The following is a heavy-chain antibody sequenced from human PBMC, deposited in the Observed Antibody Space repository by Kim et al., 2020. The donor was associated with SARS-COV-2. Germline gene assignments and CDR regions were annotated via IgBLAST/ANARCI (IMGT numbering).Heavy chain of an antibody. V-gene: IGHV1-18*04. CDR2: ISAYNGNT. Sequence: ASVKVSCKASGYTFTSYGIRWVRQAPGQGLEWMGRISAYNGNTNYAQKLQGRVTMTTDTSTSTAYMELRSLRSEDTAVYYCASTLGYHVITDYFDDMDLWGRGTTVTVSS. D-gene: IGHD5-18*01. CDR1: GYTFTSYG. J-gene: IGHJ6*02. CDR3: ASTLGYHVITDYFDDMDL.